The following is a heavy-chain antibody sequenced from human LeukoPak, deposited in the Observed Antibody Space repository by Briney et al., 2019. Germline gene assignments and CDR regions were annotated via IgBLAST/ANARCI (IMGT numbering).Heavy chain of an antibody. CDR2: ISGSGGST. D-gene: IGHD6-19*01. V-gene: IGHV3-23*01. CDR1: GFTFSSYA. CDR3: AKALWQWLVNVSFDY. J-gene: IGHJ4*02. Sequence: GGSLRLSCAASGFTFSSYAMSWVRQAPGKGLEWVSAISGSGGSTYYADSVKGRFTISRDDSKNTLYLQMNSLRAEDTAVYYCAKALWQWLVNVSFDYWGQGTLVTVSS.